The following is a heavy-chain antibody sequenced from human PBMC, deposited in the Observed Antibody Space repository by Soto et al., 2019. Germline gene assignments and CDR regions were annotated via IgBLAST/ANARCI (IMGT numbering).Heavy chain of an antibody. Sequence: GASLKISCKGPGYSFTSSWISWVRQMPGKGLEWMGRIDPSDSYTNYSPSFQGHVTISADKSISTAYLQWSSLKASDTAMYYCARHNDYGDWTFDYWGQGTLVTVSS. CDR2: IDPSDSYT. V-gene: IGHV5-10-1*01. CDR1: GYSFTSSW. CDR3: ARHNDYGDWTFDY. J-gene: IGHJ4*02. D-gene: IGHD4-17*01.